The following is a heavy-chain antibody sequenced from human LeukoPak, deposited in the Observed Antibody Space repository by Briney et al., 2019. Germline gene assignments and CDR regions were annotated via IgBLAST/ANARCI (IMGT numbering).Heavy chain of an antibody. V-gene: IGHV4-59*01. CDR3: ARGYDYVWGSYRFDY. CDR2: IYYSGST. Sequence: SETLSLTCTVSGGSISSYYWSWIRQPPGKGLEWIGYIYYSGSTNYNPSLKSRVTISVDTSKNQFSLKLSSVTAADTAVYYCARGYDYVWGSYRFDYWGQGTLVTVSS. CDR1: GGSISSYY. J-gene: IGHJ4*02. D-gene: IGHD3-16*02.